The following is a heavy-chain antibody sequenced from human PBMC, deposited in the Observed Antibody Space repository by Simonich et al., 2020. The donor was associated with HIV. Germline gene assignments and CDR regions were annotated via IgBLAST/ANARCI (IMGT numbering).Heavy chain of an antibody. D-gene: IGHD1-26*01. CDR3: ARGASGSYPPFDY. CDR2: IRSKDYGGKT. Sequence: EVQLVESGGGLVQPGRSLRLSCTASGFTFGDYAMSWVRQAQGEGVEWVGFIRSKDYGGKTEYAASVKGRFTISRDDSKSIAYLQMNSLKTEDTAVYYCARGASGSYPPFDYWGQGTLVTVSS. CDR1: GFTFGDYA. J-gene: IGHJ4*02. V-gene: IGHV3-49*04.